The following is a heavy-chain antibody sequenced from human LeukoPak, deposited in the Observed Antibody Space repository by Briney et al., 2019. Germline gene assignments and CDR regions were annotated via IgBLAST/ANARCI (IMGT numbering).Heavy chain of an antibody. Sequence: PSETLSLTRTVSCGSISSHYWSWLRQPPGKGRERWGYIYYSGSNNYNPSLKRRVTISVDTSKSQFSLRLSAVTAADTAVYYCARHSTPAPNLNWFDPWGQGTLVTVSS. D-gene: IGHD2/OR15-2a*01. J-gene: IGHJ5*02. V-gene: IGHV4-59*11. CDR2: IYYSGSN. CDR1: CGSISSHY. CDR3: ARHSTPAPNLNWFDP.